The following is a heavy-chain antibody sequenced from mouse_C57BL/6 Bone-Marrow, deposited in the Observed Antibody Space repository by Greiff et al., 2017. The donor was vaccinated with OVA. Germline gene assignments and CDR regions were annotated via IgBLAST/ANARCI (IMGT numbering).Heavy chain of an antibody. CDR1: GFTFSSYG. CDR3: ARQLGNYYYGSSRYAMDY. J-gene: IGHJ4*01. V-gene: IGHV5-6*01. Sequence: EVKLVESGGDLVKPGGSLKLSCAASGFTFSSYGMSWVRQTPDKRLEWVATISSGGSYTYYPDSVKGRFTISRDNAKNTLYLQMSSLKSEDTAMYYCARQLGNYYYGSSRYAMDYWGQGTSVTVSS. CDR2: ISSGGSYT. D-gene: IGHD1-1*01.